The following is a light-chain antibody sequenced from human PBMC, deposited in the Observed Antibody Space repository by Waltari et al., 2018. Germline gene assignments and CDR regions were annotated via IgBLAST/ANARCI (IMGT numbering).Light chain of an antibody. CDR2: SNK. V-gene: IGLV1-44*01. J-gene: IGLJ2*01. CDR1: SSNIGSKA. CDR3: ATWDDSLNGL. Sequence: SVLTQPPSVSGTPGQRVSISCSGSSSNIGSKAVNWYQQVPGTAPKPSIYSNKQRPAAVPDPFSGSNAGTSASLAISGLQSEDEADDYCATWDDSLNGLFGGGTKLTVL.